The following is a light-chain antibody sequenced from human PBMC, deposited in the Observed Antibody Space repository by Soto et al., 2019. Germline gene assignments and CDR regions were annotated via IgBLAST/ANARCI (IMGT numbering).Light chain of an antibody. CDR2: AAS. Sequence: DIQMTQSPSSLSASVGDRVTITCRASQGVSNYLAWYQQKPGKVPKLLIYAASTLQSGVPSRFSGSGSGTEFFIIISSLQPEDVATYYYRKYNSAHFTFGPGTKVDIK. V-gene: IGKV1-27*01. J-gene: IGKJ3*01. CDR3: RKYNSAHFT. CDR1: QGVSNY.